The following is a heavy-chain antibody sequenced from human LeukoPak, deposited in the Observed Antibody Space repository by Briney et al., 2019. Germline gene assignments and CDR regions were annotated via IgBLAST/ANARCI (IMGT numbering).Heavy chain of an antibody. Sequence: GGSLRLSCAASGFTFSSYSMNWVRQAPGKGLEWVSSISSSSSYIYYADSVKGRFTISRDNAKNSLYLQMNSLRAEDTAVYYCARAHLWFGDHLYYFDYWGQGTLVTVSS. CDR1: GFTFSSYS. J-gene: IGHJ4*02. CDR2: ISSSSSYI. CDR3: ARAHLWFGDHLYYFDY. V-gene: IGHV3-21*04. D-gene: IGHD3-10*01.